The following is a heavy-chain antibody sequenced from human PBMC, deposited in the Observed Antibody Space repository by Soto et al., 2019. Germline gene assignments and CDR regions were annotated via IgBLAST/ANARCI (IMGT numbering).Heavy chain of an antibody. Sequence: PGGSLRPSCAASGFTFSNYAMSWVRQAPGKGLEWVSTLTAGGGDTYYAESVKGRFTISRDNSKNTLYMQMNSLRAEDTAVYYCARGLGIVVVRPIDYWGQGTLVTVSS. V-gene: IGHV3-23*01. CDR3: ARGLGIVVVRPIDY. CDR2: LTAGGGDT. D-gene: IGHD3-22*01. J-gene: IGHJ4*02. CDR1: GFTFSNYA.